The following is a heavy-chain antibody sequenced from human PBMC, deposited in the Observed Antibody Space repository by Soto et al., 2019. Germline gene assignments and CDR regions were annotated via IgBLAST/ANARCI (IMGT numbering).Heavy chain of an antibody. Sequence: QVQLVQSGAEVKKPGASVEVSCKVSGYTLSRLSIHWVRQAPGKGPEWMGGFDPEDGETTYAQKFQGRITMSEDTSTDTAYMELSSLGSEDTAVYYCAASNYDFWSGQTKGDYFEYWGQGTLVTVSS. CDR2: FDPEDGET. V-gene: IGHV1-24*01. D-gene: IGHD3-3*01. J-gene: IGHJ4*02. CDR1: GYTLSRLS. CDR3: AASNYDFWSGQTKGDYFEY.